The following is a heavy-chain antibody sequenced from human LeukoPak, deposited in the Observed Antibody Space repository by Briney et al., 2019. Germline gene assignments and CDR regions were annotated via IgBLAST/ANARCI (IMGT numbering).Heavy chain of an antibody. D-gene: IGHD4-23*01. V-gene: IGHV1-69*13. J-gene: IGHJ5*02. CDR3: ARFATTVVTTYNWFDP. CDR1: GGTFSSYA. Sequence: SVKVSCKASGGTFSSYAISWVRQAPGQGLEWMGGIIPIFGTANYAQKFQGRVTITADESTSTAYMELSSLRSEDTAVYYCARFATTVVTTYNWFDPWGQGTLVTVSS. CDR2: IIPIFGTA.